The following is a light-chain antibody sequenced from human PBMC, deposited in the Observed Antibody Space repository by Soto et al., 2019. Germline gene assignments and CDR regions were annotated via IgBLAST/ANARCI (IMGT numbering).Light chain of an antibody. CDR2: AAS. CDR3: QQLNSYPRT. J-gene: IGKJ1*01. V-gene: IGKV1-9*01. Sequence: DIQLIQSPSFLSASVGDRVTITCRASQGVSSFFAWYQQKPGKAPKLLIYAASTLQSGVPSRFSGSVSGTEFTLTISSLQPEDFATYYCQQLNSYPRTFGQGTKVEI. CDR1: QGVSSF.